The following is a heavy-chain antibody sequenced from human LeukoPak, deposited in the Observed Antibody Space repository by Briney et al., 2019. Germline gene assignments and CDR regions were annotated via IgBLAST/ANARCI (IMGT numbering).Heavy chain of an antibody. CDR3: AKDPTTVLSQNWFDP. Sequence: GGSLRLSCAASGFTFSSYWMHWVRQAPGKGLVWVSRINSDGSSTSYADSVKGRFTISRDNAKNTLYLQMNSLRAEDTAVYYCAKDPTTVLSQNWFDPWGQGTLVTVSS. J-gene: IGHJ5*02. CDR2: INSDGSST. V-gene: IGHV3-74*01. CDR1: GFTFSSYW. D-gene: IGHD4-17*01.